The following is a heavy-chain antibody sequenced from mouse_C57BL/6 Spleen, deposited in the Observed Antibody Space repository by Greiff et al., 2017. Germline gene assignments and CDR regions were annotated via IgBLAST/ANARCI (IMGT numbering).Heavy chain of an antibody. CDR3: ASPYSNYWVAY. V-gene: IGHV1-4*01. CDR1: GYTFTSYT. D-gene: IGHD2-5*01. Sequence: QVQLQQSGAELARPGASVKMSCKASGYTFTSYTMHWVKQRPGQGLEWIGYINPSSGYTKYNQKFKDKATLTADKSSSTAYMQLSSLTSEDSAVYYCASPYSNYWVAYWGQGTLVTVSA. CDR2: INPSSGYT. J-gene: IGHJ3*01.